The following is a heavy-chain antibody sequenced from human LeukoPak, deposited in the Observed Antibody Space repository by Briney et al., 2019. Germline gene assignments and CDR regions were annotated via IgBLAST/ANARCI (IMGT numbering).Heavy chain of an antibody. CDR3: ARDGSGWYVNSYGMDV. CDR1: GFTFSSYW. CDR2: IKQDGSEK. J-gene: IGHJ6*02. Sequence: GGSLRLSCAASGFTFSSYWMSWVRQAPGKGLEWVANIKQDGSEKYYVDCVKGRFTISRDNAKNSLYLQMNSLRAEDTAVYYCARDGSGWYVNSYGMDVCGQGTTVTVSS. D-gene: IGHD6-19*01. V-gene: IGHV3-7*01.